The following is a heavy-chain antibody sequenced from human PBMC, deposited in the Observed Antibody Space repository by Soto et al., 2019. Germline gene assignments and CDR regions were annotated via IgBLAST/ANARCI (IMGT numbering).Heavy chain of an antibody. V-gene: IGHV3-7*03. J-gene: IGHJ5*02. Sequence: HPGGSLRLSCAASGFTFRAYLMSWVRQAPGKGLDWVANINQDGSVEYYADSVQGRFTISRDNAKNTLYLQMNSLRAEDTAVYYCAKFEGHRYCSSTSCFGSWFDPWGQGTLVTVSS. CDR3: AKFEGHRYCSSTSCFGSWFDP. D-gene: IGHD2-2*01. CDR1: GFTFRAYL. CDR2: INQDGSVE.